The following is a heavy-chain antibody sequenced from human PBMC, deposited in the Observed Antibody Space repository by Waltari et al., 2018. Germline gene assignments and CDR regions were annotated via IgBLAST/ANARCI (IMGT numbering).Heavy chain of an antibody. CDR3: ASGSGSYWGYDAFDI. V-gene: IGHV3-53*02. CDR1: GFTVSSNY. D-gene: IGHD1-26*01. Sequence: EVQLVETGGGLIQPGGSLRLSCAASGFTVSSNYMSWVRQAPGTGLEWFSVIYSGGSTYYADSVKGRFTISRDNSKNTLYLQMNSLRAEDTAVYYCASGSGSYWGYDAFDIWGQGTMVTVSS. CDR2: IYSGGST. J-gene: IGHJ3*02.